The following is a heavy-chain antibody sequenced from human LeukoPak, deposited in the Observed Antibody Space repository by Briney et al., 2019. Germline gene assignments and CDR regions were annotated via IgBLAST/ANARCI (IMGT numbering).Heavy chain of an antibody. CDR3: AREITLYYDSSGYDY. Sequence: SVKVSCKASGGTFSSYAISWVRQAPGQGLEWMGGIIPIFGTANYAQKLQGRVTMTTDTSTSTAYMELRSLGSDDTAVYYCAREITLYYDSSGYDYWGQGTLVTVSS. D-gene: IGHD3-22*01. J-gene: IGHJ4*02. V-gene: IGHV1-69*05. CDR2: IIPIFGTA. CDR1: GGTFSSYA.